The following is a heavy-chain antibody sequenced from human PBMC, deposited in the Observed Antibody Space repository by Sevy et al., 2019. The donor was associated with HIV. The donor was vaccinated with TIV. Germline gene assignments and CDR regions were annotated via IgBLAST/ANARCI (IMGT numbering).Heavy chain of an antibody. J-gene: IGHJ4*02. CDR1: GYTFTGYY. V-gene: IGHV1-2*02. D-gene: IGHD1-26*01. CDR3: ARWEPGGSNFDY. CDR2: INPNSGGT. Sequence: ASVKVSCKASGYTFTGYYMHWVRQAPGQGLEWMGWINPNSGGTNYAQKFQGRVTMTRDTSISPAYMELSRLRSDDTAVYYCARWEPGGSNFDYWGQGTLVTVSS.